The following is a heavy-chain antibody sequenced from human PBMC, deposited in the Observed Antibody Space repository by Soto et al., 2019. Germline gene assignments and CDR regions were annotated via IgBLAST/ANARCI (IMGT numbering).Heavy chain of an antibody. CDR3: ARDRIIGTSYSDY. V-gene: IGHV4-4*07. CDR1: SGSINSFY. D-gene: IGHD1-7*01. Sequence: SETLSLTCTVSSGSINSFYWAWMRQPAGKGLEWIGRIHSSGTTNYNPSLSSRVTMSVDPSKNQFSLRPTSVTAADTAVYYCARDRIIGTSYSDYWGQGILVTVSS. CDR2: IHSSGTT. J-gene: IGHJ4*02.